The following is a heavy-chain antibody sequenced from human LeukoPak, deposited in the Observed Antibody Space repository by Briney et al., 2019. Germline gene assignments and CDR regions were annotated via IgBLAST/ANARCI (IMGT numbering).Heavy chain of an antibody. CDR3: ARSTSGLYFWADT. J-gene: IGHJ4*02. D-gene: IGHD1-26*01. CDR2: IYYNGNT. CDR1: GGSISSTTYY. Sequence: RTSEILSLTCTVPGGSISSTTYYWGWIRQPPGKGLEWIGSIYYNGNTYYNPSLKSRVTISADTSKDQFSLKLTSVTAADTAVYYCARSTSGLYFWADTWSQGSRVTVSS. V-gene: IGHV4-39*01.